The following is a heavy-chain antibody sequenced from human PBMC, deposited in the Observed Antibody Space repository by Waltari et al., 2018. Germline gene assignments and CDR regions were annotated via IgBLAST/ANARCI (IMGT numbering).Heavy chain of an antibody. CDR2: ISSSGTTM. CDR1: GLPFNGYE. J-gene: IGHJ4*02. D-gene: IGHD1-26*01. Sequence: EVQLVESGGGLIQPGGSLRLSCVASGLPFNGYEMNWVRQAPGKGLEWVSYISSSGTTMSYAESVKGRFTISRDNAKNSLWLQMNSLRVEDTAVYYCAGSGSNRDYWGRGTLITVSS. CDR3: AGSGSNRDY. V-gene: IGHV3-48*03.